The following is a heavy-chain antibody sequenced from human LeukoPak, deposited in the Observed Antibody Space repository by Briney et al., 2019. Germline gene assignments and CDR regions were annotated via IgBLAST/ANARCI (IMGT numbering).Heavy chain of an antibody. CDR3: ARSIAVAGTVYFQH. CDR1: GGSISSSSYY. Sequence: SETLSFTCTVSGGSISSSSYYWGWIRQPPGKGLEWIGSIYYSGSTYYNPSLKSRVTISVDTSKNQFSLKLSSVTAADTAVYYCARSIAVAGTVYFQHWGQGTLVTVSS. CDR2: IYYSGST. D-gene: IGHD6-19*01. V-gene: IGHV4-39*07. J-gene: IGHJ1*01.